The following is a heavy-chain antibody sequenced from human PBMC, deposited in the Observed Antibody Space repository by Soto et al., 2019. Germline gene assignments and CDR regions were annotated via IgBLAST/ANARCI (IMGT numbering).Heavy chain of an antibody. CDR3: ARHLVGSTRGNFDY. CDR2: IYPYDSDT. CDR1: GYSFTRYW. V-gene: IGHV5-51*01. Sequence: XESLKISCKTSGYSFTRYWIGWVRQMPGKGMEWMGNIYPYDSDTRYSPSFQGQVTISADTSITTAYLQWSGLRASDTAMYFCARHLVGSTRGNFDYWGQGTLVTVSS. D-gene: IGHD2-2*01. J-gene: IGHJ4*01.